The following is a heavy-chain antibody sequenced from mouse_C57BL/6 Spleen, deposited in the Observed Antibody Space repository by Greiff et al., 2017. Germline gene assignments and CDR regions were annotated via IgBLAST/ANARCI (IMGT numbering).Heavy chain of an antibody. CDR2: IYPGSGST. CDR3: ARCGLPVPWFAY. D-gene: IGHD5-5*01. Sequence: QVQLQQPGAELVKPGASVKMSCKASGYTFTSYWITWVKQRPGQGLEWIGDIYPGSGSTKYNEKFKSKAPLTVDTSSSTAYMQLSSLTSVDAAVYYCARCGLPVPWFAYWGKRTLVTAAA. V-gene: IGHV1-55*01. J-gene: IGHJ3*01. CDR1: GYTFTSYW.